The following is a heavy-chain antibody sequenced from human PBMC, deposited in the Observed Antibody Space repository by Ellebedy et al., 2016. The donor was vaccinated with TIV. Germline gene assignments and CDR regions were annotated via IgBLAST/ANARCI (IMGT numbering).Heavy chain of an antibody. Sequence: GGSLRLSCSVSGFTFSSFAMHWVRQAPGKGLEFVSAIYSNGGTTNYAASVKGRFTISRDNSKNTLYLQMSRLKPEDTAVYYCVKAWHSSSWYSNWFDPWGQGTLVTVSS. D-gene: IGHD6-13*01. CDR1: GFTFSSFA. V-gene: IGHV3-64D*09. CDR3: VKAWHSSSWYSNWFDP. J-gene: IGHJ5*02. CDR2: IYSNGGTT.